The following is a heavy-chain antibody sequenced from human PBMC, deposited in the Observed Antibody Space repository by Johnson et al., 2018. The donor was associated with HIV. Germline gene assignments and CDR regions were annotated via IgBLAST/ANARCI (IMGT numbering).Heavy chain of an antibody. Sequence: MQLVESGGGLVQPGGSLRLSCTASGFTFSNYAMSWVRQAPGKGLEWVSSISGSGGNTYYADSVQGRFTISRDNSKNTLYLQMNSLGAEDTAVYFCAKDLTYVISAFDIWGQGTMVTVSS. CDR3: AKDLTYVISAFDI. D-gene: IGHD3-10*02. J-gene: IGHJ3*02. V-gene: IGHV3-23*04. CDR2: ISGSGGNT. CDR1: GFTFSNYA.